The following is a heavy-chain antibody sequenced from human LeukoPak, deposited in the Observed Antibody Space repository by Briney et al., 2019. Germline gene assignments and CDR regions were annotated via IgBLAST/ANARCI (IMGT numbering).Heavy chain of an antibody. CDR1: GYTFTSYG. D-gene: IGHD3-10*01. J-gene: IGHJ4*02. V-gene: IGHV1-18*01. Sequence: ASVKVSCKASGYTFTSYGISWVRQAPGQGLEWMGWISAYNGNTNYAQKLQGRVTMTTDTSTSTAYMELRSLRSDDTAVYYCASAERSYYYGSGSYDYWGQGTLVTVSS. CDR2: ISAYNGNT. CDR3: ASAERSYYYGSGSYDY.